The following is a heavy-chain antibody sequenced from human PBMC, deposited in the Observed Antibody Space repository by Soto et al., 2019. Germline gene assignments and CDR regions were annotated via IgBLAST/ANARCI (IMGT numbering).Heavy chain of an antibody. D-gene: IGHD3-10*01. CDR1: GGSISSHS. V-gene: IGHV4-59*11. Sequence: PADTLSLTCTASGGSISSHSWSWIRQRPGKGLEWIGYIYYSVSTNYTPSLKSRVTISVHTSKNQFSLKLSTVTAADTAVYYCARDRGELLSPIYNSYCMDGFGDGNTFTISS. CDR2: IYYSVST. J-gene: IGHJ6*04. CDR3: ARDRGELLSPIYNSYCMDG.